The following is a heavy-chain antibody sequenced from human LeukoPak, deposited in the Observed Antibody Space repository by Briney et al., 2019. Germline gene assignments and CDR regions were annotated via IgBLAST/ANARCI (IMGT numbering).Heavy chain of an antibody. D-gene: IGHD2-2*01. J-gene: IGHJ4*02. V-gene: IGHV3-30*18. CDR3: AKETYSTSWQLDS. Sequence: GGSLRLSCAASGFAFSSYGVHWVRQAPGKGLEWVAVISYDGSTEYYIDSVKGRFTISRDNPKNTLYLQMNSLRAEDTAVYYCAKETYSTSWQLDSWGQGTLVTVSS. CDR2: ISYDGSTE. CDR1: GFAFSSYG.